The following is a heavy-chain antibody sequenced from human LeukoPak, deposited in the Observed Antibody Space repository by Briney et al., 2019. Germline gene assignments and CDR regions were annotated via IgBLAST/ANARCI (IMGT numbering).Heavy chain of an antibody. CDR2: INPNSGGT. D-gene: IGHD1-26*01. Sequence: ASVKVSCKASGYTFTGYYIHWVRQAPGQGLEWMGWINPNSGGTKYVQKFQGRVTMTRDMSTSTDYMELSSLRSEDTAIYYCARDNSVGDNAWWFDPWGQGTLVTVSS. V-gene: IGHV1-2*02. CDR1: GYTFTGYY. J-gene: IGHJ5*02. CDR3: ARDNSVGDNAWWFDP.